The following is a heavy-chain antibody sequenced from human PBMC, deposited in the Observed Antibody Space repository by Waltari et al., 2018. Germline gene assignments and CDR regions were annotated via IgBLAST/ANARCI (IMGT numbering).Heavy chain of an antibody. J-gene: IGHJ3*01. CDR2: TIPSFGTL. CDR3: ATVSSTFLRGPLDL. CDR1: GGTFRKYA. D-gene: IGHD6-6*01. Sequence: QVRLVQSGAELKQPGSSVKVSCKTAGGTFRKYAISWVRQAPGQGLEWMGGTIPSFGTLHDSESLQYRRTITADESTSTSYMELASLTSEDSALYYCATVSSTFLRGPLDLWGPGTMVIVSS. V-gene: IGHV1-69*01.